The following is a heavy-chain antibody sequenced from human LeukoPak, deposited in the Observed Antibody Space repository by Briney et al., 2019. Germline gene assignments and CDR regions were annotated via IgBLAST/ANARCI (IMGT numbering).Heavy chain of an antibody. CDR2: ISGSGGST. CDR1: GFTFSSYA. J-gene: IGHJ5*02. V-gene: IGHV3-23*01. CDR3: AKTRVGCSSTSCPRKYNWFDP. D-gene: IGHD2-2*01. Sequence: PGGSLRLSCAASGFTFSSYAMSWVRQAPGKGLEWVSAISGSGGSTYYADSVKGRFTISRDNSKNTLYLQMHSLRAEDTAVYYCAKTRVGCSSTSCPRKYNWFDPWGQGTLVTVSS.